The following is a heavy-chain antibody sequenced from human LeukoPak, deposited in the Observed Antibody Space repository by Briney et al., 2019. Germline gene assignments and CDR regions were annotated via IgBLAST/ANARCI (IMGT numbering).Heavy chain of an antibody. CDR1: GFILSSYW. CDR2: INPDGRTT. V-gene: IGHV3-74*01. D-gene: IGHD7-27*01. J-gene: IGHJ4*02. CDR3: ARDPPGAHFDY. Sequence: GGSLRLSCAASGFILSSYWMHWVRQTPGKGLVWVSRINPDGRTTKYADSVKGRFTISRDNAKNTLYLQMNSLRVEDTAVYYCARDPPGAHFDYWGQGTLVTVSS.